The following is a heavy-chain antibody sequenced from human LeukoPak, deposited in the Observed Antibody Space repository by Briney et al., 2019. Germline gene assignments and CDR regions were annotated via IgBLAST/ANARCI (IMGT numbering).Heavy chain of an antibody. D-gene: IGHD6-13*01. Sequence: SVKVSCKASGGTFSSYAISWVRQAPGQGLEWMGGILPIFGTANFAQKFQGRVTITADESTSTAYMELSSLRSEDTAVYYCARGESSRWSSPVSTTHFYSTMDVWGQGTTVTVSS. CDR1: GGTFSSYA. CDR2: ILPIFGTA. V-gene: IGHV1-69*13. J-gene: IGHJ6*02. CDR3: ARGESSRWSSPVSTTHFYSTMDV.